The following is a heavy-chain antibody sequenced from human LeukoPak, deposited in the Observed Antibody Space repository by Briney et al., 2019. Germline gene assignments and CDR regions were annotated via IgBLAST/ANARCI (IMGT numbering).Heavy chain of an antibody. Sequence: SETLSLTCAVYGGSFSGYYWSWIRQPPGKGLEWIGEINHSGSTNYNPSLKSRVTISVDTSKNQFSLKLSSVTAADTAVYYCARGLAAACTDPWGQGTLVTVSS. CDR2: INHSGST. V-gene: IGHV4-34*01. J-gene: IGHJ5*02. CDR3: ARGLAAACTDP. CDR1: GGSFSGYY. D-gene: IGHD6-13*01.